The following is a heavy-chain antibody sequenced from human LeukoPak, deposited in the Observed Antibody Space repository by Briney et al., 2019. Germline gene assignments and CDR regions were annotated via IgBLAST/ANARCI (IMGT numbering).Heavy chain of an antibody. V-gene: IGHV3-30*04. CDR3: ARGVRLYQGGYYFDD. Sequence: GGSLTLSCAASGFTFGSYAIHWVRQAPGKGLEWVAVISFDGSDKYYADSVKGRFTVSRDNSKNTLFLQMNSLRAEETAVYYCARGVRLYQGGYYFDDWSQGSLVTASS. D-gene: IGHD3-16*01. CDR2: ISFDGSDK. CDR1: GFTFGSYA. J-gene: IGHJ4*02.